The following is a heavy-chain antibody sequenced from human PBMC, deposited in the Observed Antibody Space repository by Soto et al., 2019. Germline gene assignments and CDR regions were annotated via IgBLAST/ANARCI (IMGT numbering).Heavy chain of an antibody. J-gene: IGHJ5*02. V-gene: IGHV5-51*01. CDR1: GYIFTADC. CDR3: ARHDSGSNH. Sequence: GESLKISGKGLGYIFTADCIAWVRQMPGQGLEWMGIIFPGDSDTKYSPSFQGQVTISADKSISTAYLQWSSLKASDTAMYYCARHDSGSNHWGQGTLVTVSS. CDR2: IFPGDSDT. D-gene: IGHD1-26*01.